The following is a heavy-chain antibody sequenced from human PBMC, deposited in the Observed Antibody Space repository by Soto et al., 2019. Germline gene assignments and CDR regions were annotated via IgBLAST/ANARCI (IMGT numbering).Heavy chain of an antibody. J-gene: IGHJ6*02. V-gene: IGHV3-33*01. CDR1: GFKFSIYG. Sequence: GGSLRLSCAASGFKFSIYGMHWVRQAPGKGLEWVATIWDAGSYKYYGDSVKGRFTISRDNSKNTLYLQMNSLSVEDTAVYYCARDVFEVVPTPIRAYSHGMDVWGQGTTVTVSS. CDR3: ARDVFEVVPTPIRAYSHGMDV. D-gene: IGHD2-2*02. CDR2: IWDAGSYK.